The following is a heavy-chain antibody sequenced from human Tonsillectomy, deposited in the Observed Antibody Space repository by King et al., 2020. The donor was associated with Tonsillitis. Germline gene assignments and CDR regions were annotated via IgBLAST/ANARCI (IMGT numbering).Heavy chain of an antibody. D-gene: IGHD5-18*01. CDR2: IYSGGST. CDR3: AREVTDTATTGDAFDI. J-gene: IGHJ3*02. V-gene: IGHV3-53*01. CDR1: GFTVSSSY. Sequence: VQLVESGGGLIQPGGSLRLSCAASGFTVSSSYMSWVRQAPGKGLEWVSVIYSGGSTYYADSVKGRFTISRDNSKNTLYLQMNSLSGEDTAVYFCAREVTDTATTGDAFDIWGQGTMVTVSS.